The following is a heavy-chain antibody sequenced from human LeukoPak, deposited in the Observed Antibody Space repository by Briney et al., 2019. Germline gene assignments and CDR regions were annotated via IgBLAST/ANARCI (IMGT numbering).Heavy chain of an antibody. J-gene: IGHJ3*02. V-gene: IGHV1-24*01. CDR1: GYILSDLN. CDR3: ATKYGDYGDSFNI. D-gene: IGHD4-17*01. Sequence: GASVKVSCKVSGYILSDLNIHWVRQAPGKGLEWMGGFDPEDGERSYAQKFQGRATMTEDASTDTAYVEVRSLRSEDTGVYYCATKYGDYGDSFNIWGQGTLVTVSS. CDR2: FDPEDGER.